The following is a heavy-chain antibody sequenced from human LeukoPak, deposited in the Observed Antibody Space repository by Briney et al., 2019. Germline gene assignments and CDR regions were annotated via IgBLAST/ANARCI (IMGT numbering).Heavy chain of an antibody. Sequence: SETLSLTCTVSGYSISSGYSWAWIRQPPGKGLEGISSITHTGTTYYNPSLKSRVTVSRDTSKNHFSLNLSSVTAADTAVYYCARFRGGVGWEYWGQGTLVTVSS. CDR1: GYSISSGYS. D-gene: IGHD5-24*01. V-gene: IGHV4-38-2*02. CDR3: ARFRGGVGWEY. CDR2: ITHTGTT. J-gene: IGHJ4*02.